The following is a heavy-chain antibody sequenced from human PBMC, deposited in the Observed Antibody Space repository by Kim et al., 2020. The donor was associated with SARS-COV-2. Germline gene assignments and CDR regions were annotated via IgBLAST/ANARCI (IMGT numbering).Heavy chain of an antibody. CDR3: ARVPSLYSSSGDSDS. J-gene: IGHJ4*02. D-gene: IGHD6-13*01. Sequence: SETLSLTCTVSGGSISSYYWSWIRQPPGKGLEWIGYIYYSGSTNYNPSLKSRVTISVDTSKNQFSLKLSSVTAADTAVYYCARVPSLYSSSGDSDSWGQGTLVTVSS. CDR1: GGSISSYY. V-gene: IGHV4-59*01. CDR2: IYYSGST.